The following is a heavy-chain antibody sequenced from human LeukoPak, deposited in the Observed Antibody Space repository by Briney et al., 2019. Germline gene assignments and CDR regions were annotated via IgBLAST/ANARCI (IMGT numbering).Heavy chain of an antibody. CDR1: GGSMSSYY. V-gene: IGHV4-59*01. J-gene: IGHJ5*02. D-gene: IGHD3-10*01. CDR3: AREMLSYGTGSYYNWFDP. Sequence: PSETLSLSCSVSGGSMSSYYWSWIRQPPGKGLEGIGYISYTGSTNYNPSLKSRVTISVDTSKKQFSLKLNSATAADTAVYYCAREMLSYGTGSYYNWFDPWGQGTLVTVSS. CDR2: ISYTGST.